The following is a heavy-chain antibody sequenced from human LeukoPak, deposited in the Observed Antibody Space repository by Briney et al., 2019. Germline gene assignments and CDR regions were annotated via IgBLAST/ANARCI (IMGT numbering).Heavy chain of an antibody. D-gene: IGHD2-15*01. CDR1: GFTFSRHR. V-gene: IGHV3-48*01. CDR2: IRSSNSVI. J-gene: IGHJ4*02. CDR3: ARPYRDSPPRVPVDYFDY. Sequence: GGSLRLSCAASGFTFSRHRMNWVRQAPGKGLEWVSYIRSSNSVIYYADSVKGRFTISSDNGKNLLCLQMNSLRAEDTAVYYCARPYRDSPPRVPVDYFDYWGQGTLVTVSS.